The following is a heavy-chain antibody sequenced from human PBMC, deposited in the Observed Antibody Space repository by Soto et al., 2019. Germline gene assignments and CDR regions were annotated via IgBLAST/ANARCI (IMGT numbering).Heavy chain of an antibody. CDR1: GGSISSSSYY. J-gene: IGHJ6*02. D-gene: IGHD1-26*01. CDR3: ARKEWEPRDYYYHYGMDV. CDR2: IYYSGST. V-gene: IGHV4-39*01. Sequence: SETLSLTFTVPGGSISSSSYYWGWIRQPPGKGLEWIGSIYYSGSTYYNPSLKSRVTISVDTSKNQFSLKLSSVTAADTAVYYCARKEWEPRDYYYHYGMDVWGQGTTVTVSS.